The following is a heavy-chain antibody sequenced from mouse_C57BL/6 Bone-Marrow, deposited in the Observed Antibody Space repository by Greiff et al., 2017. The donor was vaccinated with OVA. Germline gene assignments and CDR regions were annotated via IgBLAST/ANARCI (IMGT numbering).Heavy chain of an antibody. CDR1: GYTFTSYW. J-gene: IGHJ2*01. V-gene: IGHV1-59*01. D-gene: IGHD1-1*01. CDR3: ARGLTVVVFED. CDR2: IDPSDSYT. Sequence: QVQLKQPGAELVRPGTSVKLSCKASGYTFTSYWMHWVKQRPGQGLEWIGVIDPSDSYTNYNQKFKGKATLTVDTSSSTAYMQLSSLTSEDSAVYYCARGLTVVVFEDWGQGTTLTVSS.